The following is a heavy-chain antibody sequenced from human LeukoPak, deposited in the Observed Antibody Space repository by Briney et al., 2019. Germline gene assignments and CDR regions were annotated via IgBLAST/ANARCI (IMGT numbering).Heavy chain of an antibody. Sequence: SETLSLTCTVSGGSISSYYWSWIRQPAGKGLEWIGRIYTSGSTNYNPSLKSRVTMSVDTSKNQFSLKLSSVTAADTAVYYCARAVAYCGGDCYLGPPNWFDPWGQGTLVTVSS. CDR1: GGSISSYY. J-gene: IGHJ5*02. V-gene: IGHV4-4*07. D-gene: IGHD2-21*02. CDR2: IYTSGST. CDR3: ARAVAYCGGDCYLGPPNWFDP.